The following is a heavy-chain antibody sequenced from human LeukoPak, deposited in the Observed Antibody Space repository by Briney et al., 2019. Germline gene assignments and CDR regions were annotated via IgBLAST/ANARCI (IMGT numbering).Heavy chain of an antibody. CDR1: GYTFTGYY. J-gene: IGHJ3*02. CDR3: ARAGEVVPAANDAFDI. V-gene: IGHV1-2*02. Sequence: ASVKVSCKASGYTFTGYYMHWVRQAPGQGLEWMGWINPNSGGTNYAQKFQGRVTMTRDTSISTAYMELSRLRSDDTAVYYCARAGEVVPAANDAFDIWGQGTMVTVSS. CDR2: INPNSGGT. D-gene: IGHD2-2*01.